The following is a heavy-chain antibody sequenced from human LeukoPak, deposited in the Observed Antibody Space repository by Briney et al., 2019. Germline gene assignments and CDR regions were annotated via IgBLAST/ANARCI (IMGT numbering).Heavy chain of an antibody. CDR2: ISSTGGTT. J-gene: IGHJ4*02. V-gene: IGHV3-48*03. CDR1: GITFSSYG. CDR3: ARVSGSYLPFDY. D-gene: IGHD3-10*01. Sequence: GGSLRLSCAASGITFSSYGMSWVRQAPGKGLEWVSSISSTGGTTYYADSVKGRFTISRDNAKNSLYLQMNSLRAEDTAVYYCARVSGSYLPFDYWGQGTLVTVSS.